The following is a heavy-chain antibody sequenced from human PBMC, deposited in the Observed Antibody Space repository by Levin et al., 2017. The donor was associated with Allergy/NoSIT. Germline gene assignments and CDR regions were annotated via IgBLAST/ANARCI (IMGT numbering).Heavy chain of an antibody. CDR1: GYSFTGYY. Sequence: GESLKISCKASGYSFTGYYIHWVRLAPGQGLEWMGWINPNSGGTNYVQKFQGRVTMTRDTSISTAYMDRRRLKSDDTAFYYCVRGYYDTTRGARIDYWGQGTLVTVSS. CDR2: INPNSGGT. J-gene: IGHJ4*02. D-gene: IGHD3-22*01. CDR3: VRGYYDTTRGARIDY. V-gene: IGHV1-2*02.